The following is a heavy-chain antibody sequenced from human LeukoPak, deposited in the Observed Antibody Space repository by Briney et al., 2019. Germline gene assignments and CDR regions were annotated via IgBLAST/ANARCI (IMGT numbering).Heavy chain of an antibody. J-gene: IGHJ4*02. Sequence: ASVKVSCKVSGYTLTELSMHWVRQAPGKGLHRMGGFDPGDGETIYAQKFQRRLTMTEDTSTDTAYMGLSSLRSEDTAVYCCSRDRYCSGGSCYELGFDYWGQGTPVTVSS. V-gene: IGHV1-24*01. CDR2: FDPGDGET. CDR1: GYTLTELS. CDR3: SRDRYCSGGSCYELGFDY. D-gene: IGHD2-15*01.